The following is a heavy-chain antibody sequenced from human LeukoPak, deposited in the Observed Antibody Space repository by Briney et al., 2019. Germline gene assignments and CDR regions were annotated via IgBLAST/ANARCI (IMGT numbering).Heavy chain of an antibody. Sequence: SVKVSCKASGGTFSSYAISWVRQAPGQGLEWMGGIIPIFGTANYAQKFQGRVTITADESTSTAYMELSSLRSEDTAVYYCARDRSSDYDILTGYYKGAPYYFDYWGQGTLVTVSS. CDR1: GGTFSSYA. V-gene: IGHV1-69*13. CDR2: IIPIFGTA. CDR3: ARDRSSDYDILTGYYKGAPYYFDY. D-gene: IGHD3-9*01. J-gene: IGHJ4*02.